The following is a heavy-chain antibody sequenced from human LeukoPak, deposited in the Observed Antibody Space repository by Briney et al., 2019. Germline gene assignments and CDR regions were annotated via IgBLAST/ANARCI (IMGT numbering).Heavy chain of an antibody. CDR2: IYYSGST. V-gene: IGHV4-59*08. D-gene: IGHD5-24*01. CDR3: ARPRISACYNYLYFDL. J-gene: IGHJ2*01. CDR1: GGSISSYY. Sequence: SETLSLTCTVSGGSISSYYWSWIRQPPGKGLEWIGYIYYSGSTNYNPSLKSRVSITVDTSKNQFSLKLSSVTAADTAVYYCARPRISACYNYLYFDLWGRGTLVAVST.